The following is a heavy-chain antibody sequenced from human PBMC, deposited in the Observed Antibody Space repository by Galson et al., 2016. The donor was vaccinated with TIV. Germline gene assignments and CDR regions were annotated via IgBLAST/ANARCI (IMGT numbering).Heavy chain of an antibody. CDR1: GFTFGSYP. Sequence: SLRLSCAASGFTFGSYPMNWVRQAPGKGLEWVAVISYDGTTEADSVKGRFTISRDKSKNTLFLQMNSLRADDTAVYYCARTLTSHYFDYWGRGTLVTVSS. D-gene: IGHD1-20*01. CDR3: ARTLTSHYFDY. J-gene: IGHJ4*02. V-gene: IGHV3-30-3*01. CDR2: ISYDGTT.